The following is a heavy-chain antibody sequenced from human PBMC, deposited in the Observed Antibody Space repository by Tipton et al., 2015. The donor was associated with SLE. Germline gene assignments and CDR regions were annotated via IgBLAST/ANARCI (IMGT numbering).Heavy chain of an antibody. CDR3: VGGTLVDFYYYYMDV. V-gene: IGHV4-4*07. D-gene: IGHD3-16*01. J-gene: IGHJ6*03. Sequence: TLSLTCTVSGDSITSDYWNWIRQPAGKGLEWIGRIYNSGSTNYNPSLKSRVTISVDRSKNQFSLKLSSVTAADTAVYYCVGGTLVDFYYYYMDVWGKGTTVTVSS. CDR2: IYNSGST. CDR1: GDSITSDY.